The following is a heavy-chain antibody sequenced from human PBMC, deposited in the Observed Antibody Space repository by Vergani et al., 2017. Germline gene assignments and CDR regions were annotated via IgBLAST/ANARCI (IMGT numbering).Heavy chain of an antibody. CDR1: GFTFSRYA. CDR3: VKDIAASGNYWYFDL. D-gene: IGHD6-13*01. CDR2: ISGSGGST. Sequence: EVQLLESGGGLVQPGGSLRLSCAASGFTFSRYAMSWVRQAPGKGLEWVSAISGSGGSTYYADSVKGRFTISRDNSRNTLYLQMNSLRAEDTALYYCVKDIAASGNYWYFDLWGRGTLVTVSS. J-gene: IGHJ2*01. V-gene: IGHV3-23*01.